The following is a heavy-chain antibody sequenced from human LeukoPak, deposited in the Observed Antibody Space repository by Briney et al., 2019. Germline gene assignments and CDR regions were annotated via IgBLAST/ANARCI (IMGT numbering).Heavy chain of an antibody. D-gene: IGHD3-22*01. J-gene: IGHJ6*02. Sequence: PGGSLRLSCKGYGFTFSGHALHWVRQAPGKGLEWVAVISYDGSFKYYSDSVKGRFTIPRDNSKNTLFLQMDSLRLEDMAVYYCARDLYYYDRGPNSHLNYNYYGMDVWGQGTTVTVSS. V-gene: IGHV3-30-3*01. CDR3: ARDLYYYDRGPNSHLNYNYYGMDV. CDR2: ISYDGSFK. CDR1: GFTFSGHA.